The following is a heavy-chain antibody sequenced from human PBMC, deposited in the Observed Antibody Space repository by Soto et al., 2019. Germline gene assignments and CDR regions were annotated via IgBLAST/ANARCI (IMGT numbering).Heavy chain of an antibody. CDR3: ARTLLYCSSTSCYSHYGKDV. V-gene: IGHV1-8*01. Sequence: ASVKVSCKASGYTFTSYDINWVRQATGQGLEWMGWMNPNSGNTGYAQKFQGRVTMTRNTSISTAYMELSSLRSEDTAVYYCARTLLYCSSTSCYSHYGKDVWGQGTTVTVS. CDR1: GYTFTSYD. J-gene: IGHJ6*02. CDR2: MNPNSGNT. D-gene: IGHD2-2*01.